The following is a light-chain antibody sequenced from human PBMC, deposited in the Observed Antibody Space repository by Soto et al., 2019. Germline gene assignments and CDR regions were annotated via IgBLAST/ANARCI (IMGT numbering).Light chain of an antibody. CDR2: AAS. V-gene: IGKV1-27*01. CDR1: QGIRNY. CDR3: QKYSSVPV. Sequence: DIQMTQSPTSLSASVGDRVTITYRASQGIRNYVAWYQQKPGKAPKLLIYAASTLQSGVPSRFSGSGSETDFTLTINSLQPEDVATYSCQKYSSVPVFGPGTKVEIK. J-gene: IGKJ3*01.